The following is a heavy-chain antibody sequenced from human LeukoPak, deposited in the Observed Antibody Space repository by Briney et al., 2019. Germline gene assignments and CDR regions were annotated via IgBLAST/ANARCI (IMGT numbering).Heavy chain of an antibody. J-gene: IGHJ4*02. CDR2: ISSGASAI. CDR3: VRAFGGFGDLTLRY. Sequence: GGSLRLSCAASGFTFSSYDMNWVRQAPGKGLEWVSYISSGASAIYYADSVEGRFTISRDNAQNSLYLQMNSLRAEDTAVYYCVRAFGGFGDLTLRYWGQGTLVIVSS. CDR1: GFTFSSYD. D-gene: IGHD3-10*01. V-gene: IGHV3-48*03.